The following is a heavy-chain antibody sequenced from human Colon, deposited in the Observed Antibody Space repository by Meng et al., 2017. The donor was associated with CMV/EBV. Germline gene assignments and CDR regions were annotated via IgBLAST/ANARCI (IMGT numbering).Heavy chain of an antibody. Sequence: GESLKISCAASGFTFSTYGMHWVRQAPGKGLEWVAYIRSDGTNTYYADSVKGRFTSSRDNSKNTLYLQMNSVRAEDTAVYYCASGGSGRVLIDYWGQGTLVTVSS. CDR3: ASGGSGRVLIDY. CDR2: IRSDGTNT. CDR1: GFTFSTYG. D-gene: IGHD3-10*01. J-gene: IGHJ4*02. V-gene: IGHV3-30*02.